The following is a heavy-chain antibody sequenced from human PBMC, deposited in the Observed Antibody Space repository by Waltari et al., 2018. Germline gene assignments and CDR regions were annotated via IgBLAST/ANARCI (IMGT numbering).Heavy chain of an antibody. CDR3: ARSASHASDV. CDR2: IRTRVGYT. V-gene: IGHV1-46*01. Sequence: QVQVIQSGAEVRKPGASVRISCKTSGYIFTDYYINWVRQAPGQLLDFMALIRTRVGYTSYALNCQGRIAITSDTSTSTVDLELGSLSPDDTAVYYCARSASHASDVWGRGSMVTVSS. J-gene: IGHJ3*01. CDR1: GYIFTDYY.